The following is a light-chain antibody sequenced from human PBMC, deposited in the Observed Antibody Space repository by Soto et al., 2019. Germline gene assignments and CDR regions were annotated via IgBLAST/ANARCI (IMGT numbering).Light chain of an antibody. J-gene: IGKJ5*01. CDR1: QSVSSY. CDR2: DAS. V-gene: IGKV3-11*01. CDR3: QQRSNWPIT. Sequence: EIVLTQSPATLSWSPGERATLSFMASQSVSSYLAWYQQKPGQAPRLLIYDASNRATGIPARFSGSGSGTDFTLTISGLEPEDFAVYYCQQRSNWPITFGQGTRLEIK.